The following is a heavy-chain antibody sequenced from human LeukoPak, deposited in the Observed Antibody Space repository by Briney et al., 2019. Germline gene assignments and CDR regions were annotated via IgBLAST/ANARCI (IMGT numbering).Heavy chain of an antibody. CDR2: ISYDGSNK. D-gene: IGHD2-2*01. CDR1: GFTFSSYG. V-gene: IGHV3-30*18. Sequence: GVPLRLSCAASGFTFSSYGMHWVRQAPGRGLEWVAVISYDGSNKYYADSVKGRFTISRDNSKNTLYLQMNSLRAEDTAVYYCAKDPHRYCSNTSCYAGTDYWGQGTLVTVSS. CDR3: AKDPHRYCSNTSCYAGTDY. J-gene: IGHJ4*02.